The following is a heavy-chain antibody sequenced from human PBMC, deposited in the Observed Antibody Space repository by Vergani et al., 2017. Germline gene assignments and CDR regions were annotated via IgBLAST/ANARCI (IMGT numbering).Heavy chain of an antibody. CDR3: ARQAGYGGNRRYFDY. D-gene: IGHD4-23*01. J-gene: IGHJ4*02. CDR2: IYYSGST. CDR1: GGSISSYY. V-gene: IGHV4-59*01. Sequence: QVQLQESGPGLVKPSETLSLTCTVSGGSISSYYWSWIRQPPGKGLEWIGYIYYSGSTNYNPSLKSRVTISVDTSKNQFSLKLSSVTAAETAVYYCARQAGYGGNRRYFDYWGQGTLVTVSS.